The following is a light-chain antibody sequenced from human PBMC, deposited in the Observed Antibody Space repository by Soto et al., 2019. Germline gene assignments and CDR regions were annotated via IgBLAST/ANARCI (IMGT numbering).Light chain of an antibody. Sequence: EVVLTQSPGTLSLSRGARATLSCRASERIYSAYLGWYQQKPGQAPRLLIYGTSSRATGIPDRFSGSVSGTDFTLTISRLEPEDGAVYDCQQYGNSPITFGQGTRLEIK. V-gene: IGKV3-20*01. CDR3: QQYGNSPIT. J-gene: IGKJ5*01. CDR1: ERIYSAY. CDR2: GTS.